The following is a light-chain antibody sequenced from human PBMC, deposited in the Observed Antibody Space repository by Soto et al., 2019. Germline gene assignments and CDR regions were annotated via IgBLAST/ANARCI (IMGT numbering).Light chain of an antibody. CDR2: RAS. V-gene: IGKV3-20*01. J-gene: IGKJ1*01. Sequence: EILLTQSPCTLSLSPGERATLSCRASQSVSNNYLAWYQQKPGQAPRLLIYRASIRATDIPGRFGGHGSGTDFILSISRLEPEDSEVYYCQQYGGYPWTFGQGTKVDIK. CDR1: QSVSNNY. CDR3: QQYGGYPWT.